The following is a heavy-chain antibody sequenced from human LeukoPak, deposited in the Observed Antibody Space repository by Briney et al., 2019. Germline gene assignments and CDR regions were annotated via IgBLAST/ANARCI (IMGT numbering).Heavy chain of an antibody. V-gene: IGHV3-21*01. Sequence: PGGSLRLSCAASGFTFSSYSMNWVRQAPRKGLEWVSSISSSSSYIYYADSVKGRFTISRDNAKNSLYLQMNSLRAEDTAVYYCARDPSYCSSTSCPRSRFDYWGQGTLVTVSS. D-gene: IGHD2-2*01. CDR2: ISSSSSYI. CDR3: ARDPSYCSSTSCPRSRFDY. J-gene: IGHJ4*02. CDR1: GFTFSSYS.